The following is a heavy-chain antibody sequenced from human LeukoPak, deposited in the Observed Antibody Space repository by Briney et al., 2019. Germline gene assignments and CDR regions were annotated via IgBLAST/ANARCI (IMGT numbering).Heavy chain of an antibody. Sequence: GASVKVSCKASGYTFTSYGISWVRQAPGQGLEWMGGIIPIFGTANYAQKFQGRVTITADESTSTAYMELSSLRSEDTAVYYCARGSRRNCSGGSCRYYYYGMDVWGQGTTVTVSS. CDR2: IIPIFGTA. CDR1: GYTFTSYG. V-gene: IGHV1-69*13. CDR3: ARGSRRNCSGGSCRYYYYGMDV. J-gene: IGHJ6*02. D-gene: IGHD2-15*01.